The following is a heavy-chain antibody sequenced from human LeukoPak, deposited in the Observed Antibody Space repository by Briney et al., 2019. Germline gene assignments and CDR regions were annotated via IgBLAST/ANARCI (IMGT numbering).Heavy chain of an antibody. CDR2: IKQDGSEK. J-gene: IGHJ3*02. D-gene: IGHD3-22*01. CDR3: ARDIHYYDSLEAFDI. CDR1: GFTFSSYW. V-gene: IGHV3-7*01. Sequence: GGSLRLSCAASGFTFSSYWMSWVRQAPGKGLEWVANIKQDGSEKYYVDSVKGRFTISRDNAKNSLYLQMNSLRAEDTAVYYCARDIHYYDSLEAFDIWGQGTMVTVSS.